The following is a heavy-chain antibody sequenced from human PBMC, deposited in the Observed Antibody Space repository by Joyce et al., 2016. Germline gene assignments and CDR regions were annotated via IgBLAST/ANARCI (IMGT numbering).Heavy chain of an antibody. J-gene: IGHJ6*03. CDR1: GYTFTDYY. V-gene: IGHV1-69-2*01. CDR3: ATVEYSYGSGTPRDYYYYMDV. Sequence: EVQVVQSGAEVKKPGATVKISCKVSGYTFTDYYMHWVQQAPGKGLEWRGLVDPEGGETMYAEKFQGRVTITAGTSADTAYMKLSSLRSEDTAVYYCATVEYSYGSGTPRDYYYYMDVWGKGTTVTVSS. CDR2: VDPEGGET. D-gene: IGHD3-10*01.